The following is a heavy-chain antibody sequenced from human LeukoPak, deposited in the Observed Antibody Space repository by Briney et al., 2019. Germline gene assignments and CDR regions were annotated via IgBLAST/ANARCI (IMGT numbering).Heavy chain of an antibody. J-gene: IGHJ4*02. CDR1: GFTFSSYW. CDR2: INSDGSST. Sequence: GGSLRLSCAASGFTFSSYWMHWVRHAPGKGLVWVSRINSDGSSTSYADSVKRRFTISRDNAKNTLFLQMNSLRAEDTAVYYCARYGAVEWELLRGYYFDYWGQGTLVAVSS. CDR3: ARYGAVEWELLRGYYFDY. D-gene: IGHD1-26*01. V-gene: IGHV3-74*01.